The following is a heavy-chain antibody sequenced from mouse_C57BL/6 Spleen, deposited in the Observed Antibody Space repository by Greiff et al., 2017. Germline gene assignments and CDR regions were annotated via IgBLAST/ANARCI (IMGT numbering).Heavy chain of an antibody. D-gene: IGHD1-1*01. CDR2: IDPSDSYT. V-gene: IGHV1-50*01. CDR1: GYTFTSYW. J-gene: IGHJ4*01. Sequence: QVQLQQPGAELVKPGASVKLSCKASGYTFTSYWMQWVKQRPGQGLEWIGEIDPSDSYTNYNQKFKGKATLTVDTSSSTAYMQLSSLTSEDSAVYYCAGVGYYYGSSPYAMDYWGQGTSGTVSS. CDR3: AGVGYYYGSSPYAMDY.